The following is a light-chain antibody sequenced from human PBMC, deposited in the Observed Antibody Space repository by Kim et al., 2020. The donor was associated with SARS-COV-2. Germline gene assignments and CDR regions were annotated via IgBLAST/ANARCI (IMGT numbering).Light chain of an antibody. J-gene: IGLJ2*01. Sequence: ELTRPPSASGTPGQRVTISCSGSSSNIGSNTVNWYQQLPGTAPKLLIYNNNQRPSGVPDRFSGSKSGTSASLAISGLQSEDEADYYCATWDDSLNGPVFGGGTQLTVL. V-gene: IGLV1-44*01. CDR2: NNN. CDR3: ATWDDSLNGPV. CDR1: SSNIGSNT.